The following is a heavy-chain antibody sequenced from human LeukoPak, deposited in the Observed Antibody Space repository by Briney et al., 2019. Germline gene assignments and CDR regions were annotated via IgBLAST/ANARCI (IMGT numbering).Heavy chain of an antibody. J-gene: IGHJ4*02. Sequence: PGGSLRLSCAASGFTVSSNYMSWVRLAPGKGLEWVSVIYSGGSTYYADSVKGRFTISRDNSKNTLYLQMNSLRAEDTAVYYCASRPRRGEQLVGYWGQGTLVTVSS. CDR3: ASRPRRGEQLVGY. D-gene: IGHD6-6*01. CDR2: IYSGGST. V-gene: IGHV3-53*01. CDR1: GFTVSSNY.